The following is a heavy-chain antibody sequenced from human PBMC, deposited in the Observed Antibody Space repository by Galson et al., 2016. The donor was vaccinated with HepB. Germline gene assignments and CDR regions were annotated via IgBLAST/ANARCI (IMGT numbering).Heavy chain of an antibody. J-gene: IGHJ4*02. CDR3: AREFTY. CDR2: IYTSGRT. CDR1: GGSITGDTYY. D-gene: IGHD3-10*01. V-gene: IGHV4-61*02. Sequence: TLSLTCTVSGGSITGDTYYWSWIRQPAGKGLEWIGRIYTSGRTSYNPSLESRVTLSLDTSRNQFSLTLSSVTAADTAVYYCAREFTYWGQGTLVTVSS.